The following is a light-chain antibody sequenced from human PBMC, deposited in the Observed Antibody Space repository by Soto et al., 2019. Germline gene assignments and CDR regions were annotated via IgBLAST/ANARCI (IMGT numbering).Light chain of an antibody. CDR2: DAS. CDR3: QQRSNWPPILS. J-gene: IGKJ3*01. V-gene: IGKV3-11*01. Sequence: EIVLTQSPATLSLSPGERATLSCRASQSVSSYLACYQQKPGQAPRLLIYDASNRATGVPARFNGSGSGTDFTLTISSLAPEDFAVYYCQQRSNWPPILSFGPGTKVDIK. CDR1: QSVSSY.